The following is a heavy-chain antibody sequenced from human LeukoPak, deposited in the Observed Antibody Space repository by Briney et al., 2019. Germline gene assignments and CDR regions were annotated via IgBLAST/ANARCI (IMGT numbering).Heavy chain of an antibody. CDR1: GGTFSSYA. D-gene: IGHD3-22*01. V-gene: IGHV1-69*13. J-gene: IGHJ3*02. Sequence: SVKVSCKASGGTFSSYAISWVRQAPGQGLEWMGGIIPIFGTANYAQKFQGRVTITADESTSTAYMELSGLRSEDTAVYYCARVEGMIVVVTGAFDIWGQGTMVTVSS. CDR2: IIPIFGTA. CDR3: ARVEGMIVVVTGAFDI.